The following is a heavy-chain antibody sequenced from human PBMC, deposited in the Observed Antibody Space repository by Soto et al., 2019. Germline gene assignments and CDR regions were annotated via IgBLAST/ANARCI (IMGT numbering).Heavy chain of an antibody. CDR1: GGSFSGYY. CDR3: ARGDSELYYGMDV. CDR2: INHSGST. J-gene: IGHJ6*02. D-gene: IGHD3-22*01. Sequence: PSETLSLTCAVYGGSFSGYYWSWIRQPPGKGLEWIGEINHSGSTNYNPSLKSRVTISVDTSKNQFSLKLSSVTAADTAVYYCARGDSELYYGMDVWGQAPTVTVSS. V-gene: IGHV4-34*01.